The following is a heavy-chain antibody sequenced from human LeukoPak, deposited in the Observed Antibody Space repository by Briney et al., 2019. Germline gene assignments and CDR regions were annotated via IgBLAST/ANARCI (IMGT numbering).Heavy chain of an antibody. CDR1: GFTFSSYA. Sequence: PGGSLRLSCAASGFTFSSYAMSWIRQAPGKGLEWISYISPSSSYTDYADSAKGRFTISRDNAKNSLYLQMNSLRAEDTAVYSCAKFSPMTASHYFDLWGQGTQVTVSS. CDR2: ISPSSSYT. D-gene: IGHD2-21*02. V-gene: IGHV3-11*03. J-gene: IGHJ4*02. CDR3: AKFSPMTASHYFDL.